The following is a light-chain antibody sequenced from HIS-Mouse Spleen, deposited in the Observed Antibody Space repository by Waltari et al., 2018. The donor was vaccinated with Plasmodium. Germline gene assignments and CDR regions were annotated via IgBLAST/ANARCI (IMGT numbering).Light chain of an antibody. CDR2: EDS. Sequence: SYVLTQPPSVSVAPGQTARITCGGNNIGSKSVHWYQQKPGQAPVLVVYEDSDRPSGIPWRFSGSNSGNTATLTISRVEAGDEADYYCQVWDSSSDHPVFGGGTKLTVL. CDR1: NIGSKS. V-gene: IGLV3-21*02. J-gene: IGLJ2*01. CDR3: QVWDSSSDHPV.